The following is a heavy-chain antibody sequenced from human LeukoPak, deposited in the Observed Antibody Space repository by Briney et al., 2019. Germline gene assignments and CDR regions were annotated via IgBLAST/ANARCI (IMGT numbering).Heavy chain of an antibody. CDR2: ISSSSSYI. V-gene: IGHV3-21*01. J-gene: IGHJ4*02. Sequence: GGSLRLSCAASGFTFSSYSMNWVRQAPGKGLEWVSSISSSSSYIYYADSVKGRFTISRDNAKNSLYLQMNSLRAEDTAVYYCARGRYIVVVPAALPFDYWGQGTLVTVSS. CDR3: ARGRYIVVVPAALPFDY. D-gene: IGHD2-2*01. CDR1: GFTFSSYS.